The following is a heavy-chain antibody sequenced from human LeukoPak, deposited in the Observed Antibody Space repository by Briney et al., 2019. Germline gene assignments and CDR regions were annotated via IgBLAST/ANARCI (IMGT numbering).Heavy chain of an antibody. J-gene: IGHJ4*02. CDR2: ISWNSGSI. D-gene: IGHD5-24*01. V-gene: IGHV3-9*01. Sequence: GGSLRLSCAASGFTFDDYAVHWVRQAPGKGLEWVSGISWNSGSIGYADSVKGRFTISRDNAKNSLYLQMNSLRAEDTALYYCAKGKGGYNFDYWGQGTLVTVSS. CDR1: GFTFDDYA. CDR3: AKGKGGYNFDY.